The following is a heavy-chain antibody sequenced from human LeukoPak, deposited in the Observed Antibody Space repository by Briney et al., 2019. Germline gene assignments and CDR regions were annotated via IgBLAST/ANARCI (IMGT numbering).Heavy chain of an antibody. CDR2: ISDSGST. Sequence: PSETLSLTCTVSGGSITGYYWTWIRQPPGKGLEWIGYISDSGSTNYNPSLKSRVTMSVDSSNTEFSLRLNSVTAADTAVYYCARVFRGAVTSNWFDPWGQGTLVAVSS. J-gene: IGHJ5*02. CDR3: ARVFRGAVTSNWFDP. V-gene: IGHV4-59*01. CDR1: GGSITGYY. D-gene: IGHD4-17*01.